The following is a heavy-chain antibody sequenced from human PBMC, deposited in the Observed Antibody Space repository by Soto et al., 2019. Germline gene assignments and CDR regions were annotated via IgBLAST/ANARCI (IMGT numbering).Heavy chain of an antibody. J-gene: IGHJ4*02. V-gene: IGHV3-23*01. CDR2: ISGNGGST. CDR3: AKGSEFSNSYTLDFDF. D-gene: IGHD6-6*01. CDR1: GFTFSSYS. Sequence: GSLILSCAASGFTFSSYSMIWVRQAPGRGLEWVSIISGNGGSTYYAASVKCRFTISRDDTKNTLYLQMDSLTAEDTAVYYCAKGSEFSNSYTLDFDFWGQGALVTVSS.